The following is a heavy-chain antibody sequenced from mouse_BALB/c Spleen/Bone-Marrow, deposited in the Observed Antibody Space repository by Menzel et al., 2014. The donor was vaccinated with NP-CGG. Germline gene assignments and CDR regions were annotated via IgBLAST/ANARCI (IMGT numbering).Heavy chain of an antibody. CDR3: TREEDY. J-gene: IGHJ2*01. CDR2: IDPAHGNT. V-gene: IGHV14-3*02. CDR1: GFNIKDTF. Sequence: VQLQQSGAELVKPGASVKLSCTGSGFNIKDTFMHWVKQRPEQGLEWIGRIDPAHGNTKYDPKFQGKATITADTSSNTAYQPLTRRTSEDATDDYCTREEDYWGQGTTPAVSS.